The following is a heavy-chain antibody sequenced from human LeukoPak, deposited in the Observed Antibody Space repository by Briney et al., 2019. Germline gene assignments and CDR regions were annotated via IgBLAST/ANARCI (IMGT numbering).Heavy chain of an antibody. V-gene: IGHV3-30*18. CDR1: GFTFSSYG. CDR3: AKDLGNCGGDCYFDY. Sequence: GGSLRLSCAASGFTFSSYGMHWVRQAPGKGLEWVAVISYDGSNKYYADSVKGRFTISRDNSKNTLYLQMNSLRAEDTAVCYCAKDLGNCGGDCYFDYWGQGTLVTVSS. J-gene: IGHJ4*02. D-gene: IGHD2-21*02. CDR2: ISYDGSNK.